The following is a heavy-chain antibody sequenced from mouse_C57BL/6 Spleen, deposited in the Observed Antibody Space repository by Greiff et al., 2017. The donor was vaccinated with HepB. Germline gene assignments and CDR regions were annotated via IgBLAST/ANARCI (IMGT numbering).Heavy chain of an antibody. CDR1: GFTFSSYA. D-gene: IGHD1-1*01. CDR3: ARDLYGSSYGFAY. CDR2: ISDGGSYT. V-gene: IGHV5-4*01. Sequence: EVKLMESGGGLVKPGGSLKLSCAASGFTFSSYAMSWVRQTPEKRLEWVATISDGGSYTYYPDNVKGRFTISRDNAKNNLYLQMSHLKSEDTAMYCCARDLYGSSYGFAYWGHGTMVTVST. J-gene: IGHJ3*01.